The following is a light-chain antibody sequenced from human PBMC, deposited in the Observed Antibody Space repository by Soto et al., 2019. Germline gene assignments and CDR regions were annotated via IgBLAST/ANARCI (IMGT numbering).Light chain of an antibody. J-gene: IGKJ4*01. Sequence: DIVMTQSPATLSVSPGERATLSCRASQSVRGNLAWYQQKPGLAPRLLIYCSSTRATGIPARFSGSGSGTEFTLTISSLQSEDFAVYYCQHYNSWPLTFGGGTKVDIK. CDR1: QSVRGN. CDR3: QHYNSWPLT. CDR2: CSS. V-gene: IGKV3-15*01.